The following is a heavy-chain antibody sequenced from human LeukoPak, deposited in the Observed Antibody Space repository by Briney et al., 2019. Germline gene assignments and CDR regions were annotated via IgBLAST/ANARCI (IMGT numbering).Heavy chain of an antibody. D-gene: IGHD1-26*01. J-gene: IGHJ3*02. CDR1: GGSMSSCY. CDR3: ARHGTSGIYRRPFDI. V-gene: IGHV4-59*08. CDR2: IYDSGST. Sequence: NPSETLSLTCTVSGGSMSSCYWSWIRQPPGKGLEWIGYIYDSGSTNYNPSLKSRVTISVDTSNNQFSLKLNSVTAADTAVYYCARHGTSGIYRRPFDIWGQGTMVTVSS.